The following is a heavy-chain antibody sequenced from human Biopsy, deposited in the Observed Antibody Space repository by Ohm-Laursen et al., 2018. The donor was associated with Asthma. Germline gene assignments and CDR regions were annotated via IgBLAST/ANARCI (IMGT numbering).Heavy chain of an antibody. D-gene: IGHD1-20*01. CDR2: ISYDGTNK. CDR1: EFPFSSYA. CDR3: ARDLRSDNWNPWGMDV. V-gene: IGHV3-30*03. Sequence: SLRLSCAASEFPFSSYAMNWVRQAPGKGLEWVAVISYDGTNKDYADSVKGRFTFSRDNSQNTLSLEMNSLRVEDTAVYYCARDLRSDNWNPWGMDVWGLGTTVTVAS. J-gene: IGHJ6*02.